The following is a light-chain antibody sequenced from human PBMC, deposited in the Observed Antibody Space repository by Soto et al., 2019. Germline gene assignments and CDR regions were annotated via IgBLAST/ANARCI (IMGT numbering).Light chain of an antibody. V-gene: IGLV2-11*01. CDR1: SSDVGAYNN. CDR2: DVS. Sequence: QSALTQPRSVSGSPGQSVTISCTGTSSDVGAYNNVSWYQQHPGKVPKLMIYDVSKRPSGVPDRFSGSKSGNTASLTISGLQAEDEADYYCCSYGGTYTFRIFGGGTKLTVL. J-gene: IGLJ2*01. CDR3: CSYGGTYTFRI.